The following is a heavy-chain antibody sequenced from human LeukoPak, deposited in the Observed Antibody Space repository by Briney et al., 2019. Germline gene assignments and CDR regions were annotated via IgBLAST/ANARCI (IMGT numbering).Heavy chain of an antibody. V-gene: IGHV3-43*02. Sequence: GGSLRLSCAASGFTFDDYAMHWIRQPPGKGLQWVSLISGPGSVTHQADSVKGRFTISRDNSKNSLYLQMSSLRTEDTALYYCARGTGSGSYLLD. D-gene: IGHD6-6*01. CDR3: ARGTGSGSYLLD. CDR2: ISGPGSVT. CDR1: GFTFDDYA. J-gene: IGHJ4*01.